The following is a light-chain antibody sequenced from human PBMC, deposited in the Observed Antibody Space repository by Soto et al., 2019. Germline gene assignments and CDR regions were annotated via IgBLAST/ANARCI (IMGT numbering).Light chain of an antibody. J-gene: IGKJ5*01. CDR3: HHYGTSPT. CDR1: QSISIY. V-gene: IGKV3-20*01. CDR2: DAS. Sequence: EIVMTQSPATLSLSPGERATLSCRASQSISIYLAWYQQKPGQAPRLLIYDASSRATDIPDRFSGSGSGTDFTLTISRLEPADFAVYFCHHYGTSPTFGQGTRLEIK.